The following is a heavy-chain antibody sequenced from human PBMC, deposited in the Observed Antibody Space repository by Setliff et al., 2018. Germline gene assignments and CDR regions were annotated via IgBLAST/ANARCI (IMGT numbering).Heavy chain of an antibody. CDR2: IYHNGNT. J-gene: IGHJ6*03. Sequence: PSETLSLTCTVSGGSISPYFWSWIRQPPGKGLGWIGYIYHNGNTNFNPSLKTRVTMSVDPSKNQFALHLRSVTAADTAMYYCARGCAAGACYSDYYYYMDVWGKGTTVTVSS. V-gene: IGHV4-59*01. CDR3: ARGCAAGACYSDYYYYMDV. CDR1: GGSISPYF. D-gene: IGHD2-15*01.